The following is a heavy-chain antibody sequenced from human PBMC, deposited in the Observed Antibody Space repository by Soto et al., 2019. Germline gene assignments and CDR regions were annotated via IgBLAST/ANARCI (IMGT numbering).Heavy chain of an antibody. CDR3: ARVDYYTDHYDSSGYIT. CDR2: IYYSGST. V-gene: IGHV4-30-4*01. CDR1: EGTIRAGEYN. Sequence: PSEPLSLTCTFFEGTIRAGEYNWSWIRQPPGKGLEWNGYIYYSGSTYYNPSLKSRVTISVDTSKNQFSLKLSSVTAADTAVYYCARVDYYTDHYDSSGYITWVQGTLVTV. D-gene: IGHD3-22*01. J-gene: IGHJ4*02.